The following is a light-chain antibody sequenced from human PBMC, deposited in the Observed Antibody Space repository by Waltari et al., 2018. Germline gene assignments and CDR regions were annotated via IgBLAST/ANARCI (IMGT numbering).Light chain of an antibody. CDR3: QQYYSTPQT. CDR2: WAS. CDR1: QSVLYSSNNKNY. Sequence: DIVMTQSPDSLAVSLGERATINCQSSQSVLYSSNNKNYLAWYQQKPGQPPKLLIYWASTRESGVPDRFSGSGSGTDFTHTISSLQAEDVAVYYCQQYYSTPQTFGQGTKVEIK. V-gene: IGKV4-1*01. J-gene: IGKJ1*01.